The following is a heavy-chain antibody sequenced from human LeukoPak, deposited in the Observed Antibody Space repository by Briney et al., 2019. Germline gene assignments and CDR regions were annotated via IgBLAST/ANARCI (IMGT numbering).Heavy chain of an antibody. D-gene: IGHD6-19*01. J-gene: IGHJ2*01. CDR2: INRSGHT. Sequence: PSETLSLTCTVSGGSISIYYWSWIRQAPGKRLEWIGHINRSGHTNYNPSLKSRVTISIDTSKNQFSLKLGSVTAADTAVYYCARVVEQWVVSHWYFDLWGRGTLATVSS. V-gene: IGHV4-59*01. CDR3: ARVVEQWVVSHWYFDL. CDR1: GGSISIYY.